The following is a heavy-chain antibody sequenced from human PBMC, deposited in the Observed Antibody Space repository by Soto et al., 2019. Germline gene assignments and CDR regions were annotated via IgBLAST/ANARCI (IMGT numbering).Heavy chain of an antibody. J-gene: IGHJ4*02. CDR1: GFTFSSYA. V-gene: IGHV3-30-3*01. CDR2: ISYDGSNK. CDR3: ARGVGRDGYDY. Sequence: QVQLVESGGGVVQPGRSLRLSCAASGFTFSSYAMHWVRQAPGTGLEWVAVISYDGSNKYYADSVKGRFTISRDNSKNPLYLQMNSLRAEDTAVYYCARGVGRDGYDYWGQGTLVTVSS. D-gene: IGHD5-12*01.